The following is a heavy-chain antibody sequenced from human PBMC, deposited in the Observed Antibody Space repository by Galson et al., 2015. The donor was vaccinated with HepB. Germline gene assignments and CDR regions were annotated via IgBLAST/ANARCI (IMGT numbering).Heavy chain of an antibody. CDR1: GFTFSSYG. CDR3: ARVSNIAVADLDY. D-gene: IGHD6-19*01. V-gene: IGHV3-30*03. Sequence: SLRLSCAASGFTFSSYGMHWVRQAPGKGLEWVAVISYDGSNKYYADSVKGRFTISRDNSKNTLYLQMNSLRAEDTAVYYCARVSNIAVADLDYWGQGTLVTVSS. CDR2: ISYDGSNK. J-gene: IGHJ4*02.